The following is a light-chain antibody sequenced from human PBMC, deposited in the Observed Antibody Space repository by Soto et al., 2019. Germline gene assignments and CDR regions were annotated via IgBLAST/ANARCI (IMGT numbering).Light chain of an antibody. V-gene: IGKV3-15*01. CDR3: QQHQTYST. CDR1: QIILTN. J-gene: IGKJ1*01. Sequence: IVLTQSPATLCVSPGEGATLSCMASQIILTNLAWYQQKPGQAPRLLIYGASTRATGIPARFSGSGSGTEFTLTISSLQSEDFATYYCQQHQTYSTFGQGTKVDIK. CDR2: GAS.